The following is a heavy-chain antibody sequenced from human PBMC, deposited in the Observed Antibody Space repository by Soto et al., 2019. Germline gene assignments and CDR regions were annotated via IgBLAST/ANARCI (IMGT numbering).Heavy chain of an antibody. V-gene: IGHV3-15*07. CDR1: GFSFTDAW. D-gene: IGHD6-19*01. CDR2: IKGLSDGGTT. J-gene: IGHJ4*02. Sequence: EVQLVESGGGLVKPGGSLRLSCEASGFSFTDAWMNWVRQPPGQGLEWVARIKGLSDGGTTDYATSVKDRFTISRADSKNTVYLQMNSLRTDDTGVYYCMQWLDERWGQGTLVTVS. CDR3: MQWLDER.